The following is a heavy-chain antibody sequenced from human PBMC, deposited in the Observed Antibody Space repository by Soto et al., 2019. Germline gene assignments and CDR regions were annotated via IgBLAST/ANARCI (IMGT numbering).Heavy chain of an antibody. CDR1: GYTFTSYY. V-gene: IGHV1-46*01. J-gene: IGHJ6*01. CDR2: INPSGGST. D-gene: IGHD2-21*02. Sequence: ASVKVSCKASGYTFTSYYMHWVRQAPGQGLEWMGIINPSGGSTSYAQKFQGRVTMTRDTSTSTVYMELSSLRSEDTAVYYCASALIVVVTATYFYYGMEVWRQGTTFIVSS. CDR3: ASALIVVVTATYFYYGMEV.